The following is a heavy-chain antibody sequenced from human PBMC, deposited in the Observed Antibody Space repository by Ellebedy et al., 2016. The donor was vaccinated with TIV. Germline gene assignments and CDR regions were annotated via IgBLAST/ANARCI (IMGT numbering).Heavy chain of an antibody. J-gene: IGHJ5*02. CDR3: ARRLLWFGELYGWFDP. V-gene: IGHV4-4*07. D-gene: IGHD3-10*01. Sequence: MPSETLSLTCTVSGGSIRSYYWSWIRQSAGTGLEWIGRIYTSGSTNYNPSLKSRVTMSVDTSKNQFSLKLSSVTAADTAVYYCARRLLWFGELYGWFDPWGQGTLVTVSS. CDR1: GGSIRSYY. CDR2: IYTSGST.